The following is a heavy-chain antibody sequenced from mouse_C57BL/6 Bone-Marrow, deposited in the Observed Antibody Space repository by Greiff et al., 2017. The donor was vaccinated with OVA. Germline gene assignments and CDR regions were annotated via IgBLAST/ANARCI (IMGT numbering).Heavy chain of an antibody. CDR2: TFYSGIT. V-gene: IGHV3-3*01. Sequence: VQLKESGPSLVRPSQTLSLTCTVTGFSINSDCYWIWIRQFPGNKLEYIGYTFYSGITYYNPSLESRTYITRDTSKNQFSLKLSSVTTEDTATYYCARMGVTAQATYAMDYWGQGTSVTVSS. D-gene: IGHD3-2*02. J-gene: IGHJ4*01. CDR1: GFSINSDCY. CDR3: ARMGVTAQATYAMDY.